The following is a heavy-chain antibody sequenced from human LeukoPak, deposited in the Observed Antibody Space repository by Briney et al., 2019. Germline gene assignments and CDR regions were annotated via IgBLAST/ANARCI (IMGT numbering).Heavy chain of an antibody. CDR2: IYSGGTT. CDR1: GFTVCSNY. J-gene: IGHJ1*01. D-gene: IGHD1-26*01. Sequence: PGGSLRLSCAASGFTVCSNYMSWVRQAPGKGLEWVSVIYSGGTTYYADSVRDRFTISRDNSKNTLYLQMNSLRAEDTAVYYCARVDGWELPEYFQHWGQGTLVTVSS. CDR3: ARVDGWELPEYFQH. V-gene: IGHV3-66*01.